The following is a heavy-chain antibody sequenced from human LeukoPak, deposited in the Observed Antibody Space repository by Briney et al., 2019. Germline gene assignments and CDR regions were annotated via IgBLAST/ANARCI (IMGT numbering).Heavy chain of an antibody. D-gene: IGHD6-13*01. CDR2: ISWNSGSI. Sequence: GGSLRLSCAASGFTFDDYAMHWVRQAPGKGLEWVSGISWNSGSIGYADSVKGRFTISRDNAKNSLYLQMNSLRAEDTAVYYCARDTGYSSPLDYWGQGTLVTVAS. V-gene: IGHV3-9*01. CDR3: ARDTGYSSPLDY. J-gene: IGHJ4*02. CDR1: GFTFDDYA.